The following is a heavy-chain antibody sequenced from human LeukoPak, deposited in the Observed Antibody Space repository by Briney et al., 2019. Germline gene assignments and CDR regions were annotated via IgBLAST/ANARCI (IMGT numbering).Heavy chain of an antibody. J-gene: IGHJ4*02. D-gene: IGHD6-13*01. CDR1: GYTFTSYG. CDR3: ARDLRYSSSWYSDY. V-gene: IGHV1-18*01. Sequence: ASVKVSCTASGYTFTSYGISWVRQAPGQGLEWMGWISAYNGNTNYAQKLQGRVTMTTDTSTSTAYMELRSLRSDDTAVYYCARDLRYSSSWYSDYWGQGTLVTVSS. CDR2: ISAYNGNT.